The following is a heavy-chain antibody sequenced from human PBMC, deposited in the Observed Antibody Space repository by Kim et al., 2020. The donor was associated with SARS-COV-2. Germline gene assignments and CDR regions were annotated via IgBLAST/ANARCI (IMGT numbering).Heavy chain of an antibody. CDR3: ARDLGVDSSGWGFQH. Sequence: GGSLRLSCAASGFTFSSYAMHWVRQAPGKGLEWVAVISYDGSNKYYADSVKGRFTISRDNSKNTLYLQMNSLRAEDTAVYYCARDLGVDSSGWGFQHWGQGTLVTVSS. V-gene: IGHV3-30*04. D-gene: IGHD3-22*01. CDR1: GFTFSSYA. J-gene: IGHJ1*01. CDR2: ISYDGSNK.